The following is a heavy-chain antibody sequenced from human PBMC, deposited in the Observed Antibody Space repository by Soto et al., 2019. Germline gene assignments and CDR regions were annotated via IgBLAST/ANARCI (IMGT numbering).Heavy chain of an antibody. Sequence: ASVKVSCKVSGSTFTSNGIGWVRQAPGQGLEWLGWISTYNENMDSAPTLEDRLTMTTDRSTTTAYMELRNLESDDTAIYYCGYVGAYSTGDYSLDVWGQATLVTVS. J-gene: IGHJ4*02. CDR1: GSTFTSNG. V-gene: IGHV1-18*04. D-gene: IGHD2-8*02. CDR3: GYVGAYSTGDYSLDV. CDR2: ISTYNENM.